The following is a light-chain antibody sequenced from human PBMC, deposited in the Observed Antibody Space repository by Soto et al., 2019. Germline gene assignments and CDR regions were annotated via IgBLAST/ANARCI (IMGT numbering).Light chain of an antibody. V-gene: IGKV1-12*01. CDR1: QGISRS. Sequence: DIQMTQSPSSLSASVGDRVTITCQASQGISRSLAWYQQKPGKAPKLLIYSASSLQSGVPSRFSGSGFGTDFTLTISSQQPEDFATYYCQQADTFPITFGQGTRLEN. CDR3: QQADTFPIT. J-gene: IGKJ5*01. CDR2: SAS.